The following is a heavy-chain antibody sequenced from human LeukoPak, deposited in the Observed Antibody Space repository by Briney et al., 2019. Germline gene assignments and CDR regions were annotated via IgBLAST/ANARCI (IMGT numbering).Heavy chain of an antibody. CDR2: IYYSGST. CDR1: GGSISSSSCY. CDR3: ARHFTYYYDSSGYYWTLFDY. Sequence: SETLSLTCTVSGGSISSSSCYWGWIRQPPGKGLEWIGSIYYSGSTYYNPSLKSRVTISVDTSKNQFSLKLSSVTAADTAVYYCARHFTYYYDSSGYYWTLFDYWGQGTLVTVSS. J-gene: IGHJ4*02. D-gene: IGHD3-22*01. V-gene: IGHV4-39*01.